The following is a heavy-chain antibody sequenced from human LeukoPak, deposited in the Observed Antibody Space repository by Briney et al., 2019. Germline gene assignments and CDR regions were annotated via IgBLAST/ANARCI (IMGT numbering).Heavy chain of an antibody. CDR3: ARDQRSRCGVMDV. V-gene: IGHV3-30*02. J-gene: IGHJ6*02. D-gene: IGHD2-15*01. Sequence: WGSLRLSCTASGYTFSGYYMHWVRQAPGQGLEWVGWISYDSGNTYYAQSVKGRFTISRDKSKNTVYLQLNSLRAEDTAVYYCARDQRSRCGVMDVWGQGNTVTVSS. CDR1: GYTFSGYY. CDR2: ISYDSGNT.